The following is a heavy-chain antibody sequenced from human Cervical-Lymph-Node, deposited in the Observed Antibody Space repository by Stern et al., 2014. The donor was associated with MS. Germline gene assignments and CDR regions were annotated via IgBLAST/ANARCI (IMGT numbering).Heavy chain of an antibody. CDR2: INSSSSTK. CDR1: GLTLSPYG. J-gene: IGHJ4*02. Sequence: VQLGESGARVVQPGGSLRLSCAASGLTLSPYGMNWVRQAPGKGLEWISYINSSSSTKYYANSVEGRFTITRDNAKNSLYLQMNGLRADDTAVYYCARGYGYFDYWGQGTLVTVSS. D-gene: IGHD4-17*01. V-gene: IGHV3-48*01. CDR3: ARGYGYFDY.